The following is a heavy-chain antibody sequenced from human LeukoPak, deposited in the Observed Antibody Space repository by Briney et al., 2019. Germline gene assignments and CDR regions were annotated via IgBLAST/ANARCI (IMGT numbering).Heavy chain of an antibody. CDR1: GYTFTNYD. Sequence: GASVKVSCKASGYTFTNYDISWVRQAPGQGLEWMGWISAYNGNTNYAQKLQGRVTMTTDTSTSTAYMELRSLRSDDTAVYYCARESGSYYTRSLDYWGQGTLVTVSS. V-gene: IGHV1-18*01. J-gene: IGHJ4*02. CDR3: ARESGSYYTRSLDY. D-gene: IGHD1-26*01. CDR2: ISAYNGNT.